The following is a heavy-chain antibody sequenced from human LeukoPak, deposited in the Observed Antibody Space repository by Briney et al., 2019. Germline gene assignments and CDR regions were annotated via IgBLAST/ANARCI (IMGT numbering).Heavy chain of an antibody. CDR3: ARGAWGEDLDI. CDR1: GFTFSNYD. J-gene: IGHJ3*02. D-gene: IGHD3-16*01. CDR2: IGVAGDT. Sequence: GGSLRLSCAASGFTFSNYDMHWVRQPTGKGLEWVSAIGVAGDTYYLGSVKGRFTISRENAKNSLYLQMNSLRTGDTAVYYCARGAWGEDLDIWGQGTMVTVSS. V-gene: IGHV3-13*01.